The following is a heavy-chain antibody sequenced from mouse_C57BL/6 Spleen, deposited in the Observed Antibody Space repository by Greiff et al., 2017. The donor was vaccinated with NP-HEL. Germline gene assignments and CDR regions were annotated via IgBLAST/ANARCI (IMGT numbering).Heavy chain of an antibody. J-gene: IGHJ3*01. V-gene: IGHV1-39*01. CDR1: GYSFTDYN. D-gene: IGHD1-1*01. Sequence: VQLQQSGPELVKPGASVKISCKASGYSFTDYNMNWVKQSNGKSLEWIGVINPNYGTTSYNQKFKGKATLTVDQSSSTAYMQLNSLTSEDSAVYYCARREGYGSSYVLPGFAYWGQGTLVTVSA. CDR3: ARREGYGSSYVLPGFAY. CDR2: INPNYGTT.